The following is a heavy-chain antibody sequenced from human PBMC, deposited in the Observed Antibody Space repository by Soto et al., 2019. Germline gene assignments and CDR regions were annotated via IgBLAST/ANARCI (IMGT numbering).Heavy chain of an antibody. CDR3: ATGTWNYAGPDY. D-gene: IGHD1-7*01. CDR1: GYTLTELS. CDR2: FDPEDGET. J-gene: IGHJ4*02. V-gene: IGHV1-24*01. Sequence: GASVKVSCKVSGYTLTELSMHWVRQAPGKGLEWMGGFDPEDGETIYAQKFQGRVTMTEDTSTDTAYMERSSLRSEDTAVYYCATGTWNYAGPDYWGQGTLVTVSS.